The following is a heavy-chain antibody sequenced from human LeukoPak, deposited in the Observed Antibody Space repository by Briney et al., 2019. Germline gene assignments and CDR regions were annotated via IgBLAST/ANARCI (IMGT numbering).Heavy chain of an antibody. D-gene: IGHD3-22*01. Sequence: ASVKVSCKSSGYTFTDYYMHWVRQAPGQGLQWMGWINPNSGDTNYAQNFQGRVTMTRDMSTSTVYMELSSLRSEDTAVYYCARNGVVVIEGYYYYYMDVWGKGTTVTVSS. CDR3: ARNGVVVIEGYYYYYMDV. CDR1: GYTFTDYY. J-gene: IGHJ6*03. V-gene: IGHV1-2*02. CDR2: INPNSGDT.